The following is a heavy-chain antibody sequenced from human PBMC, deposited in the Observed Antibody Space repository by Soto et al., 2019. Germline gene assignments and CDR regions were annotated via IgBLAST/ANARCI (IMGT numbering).Heavy chain of an antibody. J-gene: IGHJ4*02. V-gene: IGHV3-21*01. CDR2: ITSSGGYI. Sequence: GGSLRLSCAASGFSFSSYSMNWVRQAPGKGLEWVSSITSSGGYIYYADSVKGRFTVSRDNARNSLYLQMNSLRVEDTAVYYCARIGAEWHPSYFDFWGQGTLVTVSS. D-gene: IGHD3-3*01. CDR3: ARIGAEWHPSYFDF. CDR1: GFSFSSYS.